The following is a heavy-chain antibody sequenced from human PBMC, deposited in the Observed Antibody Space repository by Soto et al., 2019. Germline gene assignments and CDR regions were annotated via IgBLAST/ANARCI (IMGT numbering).Heavy chain of an antibody. V-gene: IGHV4-31*03. D-gene: IGHD3-10*01. Sequence: SETLSLTCTVSGGSISSGGYYWSWIRQHPGKGLEWIGYIYYSGSTYYNPSLKSRVTISVDTSKNQFSLRLSSVTAADTAVYYCARGYYYGSGSQPNWLDPWGQGTLVTVSS. CDR1: GGSISSGGYY. J-gene: IGHJ5*02. CDR3: ARGYYYGSGSQPNWLDP. CDR2: IYYSGST.